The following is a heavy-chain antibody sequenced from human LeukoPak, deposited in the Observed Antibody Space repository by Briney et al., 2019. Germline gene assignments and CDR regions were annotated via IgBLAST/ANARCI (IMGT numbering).Heavy chain of an antibody. CDR1: GFTFNNYW. CDR2: IKEDGSDI. D-gene: IGHD2-21*02. J-gene: IGHJ4*02. Sequence: GGSLRLSCAASGFTFNNYWMSWVRQAPGKGREWVANIKEDGSDIYYVDSVKGRFTISRDNAKNLLHLQMNSLRAEDTAVYYCARDQWRLFDYWGQGTLVTVSS. CDR3: ARDQWRLFDY. V-gene: IGHV3-7*04.